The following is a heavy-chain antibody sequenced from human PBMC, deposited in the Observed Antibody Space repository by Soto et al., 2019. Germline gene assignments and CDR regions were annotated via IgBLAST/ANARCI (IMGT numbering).Heavy chain of an antibody. CDR2: IWYDGSNK. J-gene: IGHJ6*02. D-gene: IGHD5-12*01. CDR3: VRDTGGYSGYDAVYYYYGMDV. CDR1: GFTFSSYG. V-gene: IGHV3-33*01. Sequence: GGSLRLSCAASGFTFSSYGMHWVRQAPGKGLEWVAVIWYDGSNKYYADSVKGRFTISRDNSKNTLYLQTNSLRAEDTAVYYCVRDTGGYSGYDAVYYYYGMDVWGQGTTVTVSS.